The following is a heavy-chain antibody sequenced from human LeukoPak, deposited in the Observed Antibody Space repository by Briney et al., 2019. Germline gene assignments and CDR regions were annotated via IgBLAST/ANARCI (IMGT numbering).Heavy chain of an antibody. J-gene: IGHJ6*02. CDR1: GFALSSHW. CDR2: VNRDGSET. Sequence: PGGSLRLSCAASGFALSSHWMTWVRQVPGRGPEWVANVNRDGSETYYLDSVKGRFTISKDNAKNSLYLQMNSLRAEDTALYHCAGNNGMDVWGQGTTVTVSS. V-gene: IGHV3-7*03. CDR3: AGNNGMDV.